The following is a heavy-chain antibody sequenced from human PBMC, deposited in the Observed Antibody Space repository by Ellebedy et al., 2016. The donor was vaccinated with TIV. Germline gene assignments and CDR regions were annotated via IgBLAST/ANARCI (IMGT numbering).Heavy chain of an antibody. CDR2: IRQEGDEI. Sequence: GESLKISCAASGFNFRSYWMTWVRQALGKGLEGVAKIRQEGDEIYYVESVKGRFTISRDNAKNSLFLQMNSLRVEDTAVYYCARRASYGDYAVQVNPWFDPWGQGTLVTVSS. D-gene: IGHD4-17*01. CDR3: ARRASYGDYAVQVNPWFDP. V-gene: IGHV3-7*01. J-gene: IGHJ5*02. CDR1: GFNFRSYW.